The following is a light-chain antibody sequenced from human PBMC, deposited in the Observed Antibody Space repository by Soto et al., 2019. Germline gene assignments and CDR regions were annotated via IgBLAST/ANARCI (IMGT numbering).Light chain of an antibody. CDR2: DVS. J-gene: IGLJ1*01. V-gene: IGLV2-11*01. CDR3: CSSAGSYSYV. CDR1: SSDVGGYSY. Sequence: QSVLTRPRSVSGSPGQSVTISCTGTSSDVGGYSYVSWYQQHPGKAPKLMIYDVSKRPSGVPDRFSDSKSGNTASLTISGLQAENAAHYYYCSSAGSYSYVFGSGTKVTVL.